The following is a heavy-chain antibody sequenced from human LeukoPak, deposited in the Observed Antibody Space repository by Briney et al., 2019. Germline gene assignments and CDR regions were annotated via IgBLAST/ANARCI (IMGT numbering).Heavy chain of an antibody. Sequence: PGGPLRLSCAASGFTFSSYSMNWVRQAPGKGLEWVSSISSSSSYIYYADSVKGRFTISRDNAKNSLYLQMNSLRAEDTAVYYCARERRLGGSYLDYWGQGTLVTVSS. V-gene: IGHV3-21*01. CDR1: GFTFSSYS. CDR2: ISSSSSYI. CDR3: ARERRLGGSYLDY. D-gene: IGHD3-16*01. J-gene: IGHJ4*02.